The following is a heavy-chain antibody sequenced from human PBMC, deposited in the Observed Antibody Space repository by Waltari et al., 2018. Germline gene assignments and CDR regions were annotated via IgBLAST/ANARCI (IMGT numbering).Heavy chain of an antibody. J-gene: IGHJ4*02. CDR2: ISSNGGST. CDR3: ARVGATNGCFDY. Sequence: EVQLVESGGGLVQPGGSLRLSCAASGFTFSSYAMHWVRQAPGKGLEYVSAISSNGGSTYYANSLKGRFTISRDNSKNTLYLQMGSLRAEDMAVYYCARVGATNGCFDYWGQGTLVTVSS. D-gene: IGHD1-26*01. V-gene: IGHV3-64*01. CDR1: GFTFSSYA.